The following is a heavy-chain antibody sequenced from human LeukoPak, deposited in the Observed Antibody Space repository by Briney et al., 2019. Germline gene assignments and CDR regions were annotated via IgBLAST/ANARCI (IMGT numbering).Heavy chain of an antibody. CDR2: IYFSGTP. CDR3: ARTSSWYAGAWFDS. Sequence: SETLSLTCTVSRGSIRTADYYWAWVGQPPGEGLEWLGSIYFSGTPYFNPSLKSRVAVSIDTSKNQFSLKVTSVNASDTAVYFCARTSSWYAGAWFDSWGQGTLVTVSS. CDR1: RGSIRTADYY. J-gene: IGHJ5*01. D-gene: IGHD6-13*01. V-gene: IGHV4-39*01.